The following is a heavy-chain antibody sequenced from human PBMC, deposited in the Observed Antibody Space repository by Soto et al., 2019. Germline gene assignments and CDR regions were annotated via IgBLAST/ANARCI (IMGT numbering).Heavy chain of an antibody. J-gene: IGHJ4*02. CDR2: IKQDGSEK. Sequence: PWGALRLSCAASGFTFRSYWMSWVRQAPGKGLEWVANIKQDGSEKYYVDSVKGRFTISRDNAKNSLYLQMNSLRAEDTAVYYCERARFTMVPFDYWGQGTLVXVSS. CDR3: ERARFTMVPFDY. D-gene: IGHD3-10*01. CDR1: GFTFRSYW. V-gene: IGHV3-7*01.